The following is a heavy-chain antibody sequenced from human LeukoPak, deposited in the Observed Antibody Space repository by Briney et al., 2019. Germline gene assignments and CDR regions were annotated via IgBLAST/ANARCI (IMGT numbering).Heavy chain of an antibody. Sequence: PGGSLRLSCAASGFTFSSYAMSWVRRAPGKGLEWVSAISGSGGSTYYADSVKGRFTISRDNSKNTLYLQMNSLRAEDTAVYYCAKGGGLGTNYFDYWGQGTLVTVSS. V-gene: IGHV3-23*01. J-gene: IGHJ4*02. CDR1: GFTFSSYA. CDR2: ISGSGGST. D-gene: IGHD7-27*01. CDR3: AKGGGLGTNYFDY.